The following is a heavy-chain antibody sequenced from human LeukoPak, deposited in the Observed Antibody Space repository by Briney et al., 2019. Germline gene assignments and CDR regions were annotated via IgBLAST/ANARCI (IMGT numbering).Heavy chain of an antibody. CDR1: GYTLTELS. CDR2: FDPEDGET. D-gene: IGHD3-3*01. J-gene: IGHJ3*02. CDR3: ATSPSLGVTIFGRLDAFDI. V-gene: IGHV1-24*01. Sequence: GASVTVSCMVSGYTLTELSMHWVRQAPGKGLESMGGFDPEDGETIYAQKFQGRVTMSEDTCTDTAYMELSSLRSEDTAVYYCATSPSLGVTIFGRLDAFDIWGQGTMVTVSS.